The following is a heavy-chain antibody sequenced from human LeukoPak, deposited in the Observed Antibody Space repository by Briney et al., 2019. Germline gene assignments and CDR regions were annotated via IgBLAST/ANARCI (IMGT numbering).Heavy chain of an antibody. Sequence: SETLSLTCIVSGGSISSYYWLWLRQPPGKGLEWIGYIYSSGSTNSNPSLKSRVSISVDTSKSQYSLKITSVTAADTAVYYCARQGSGGRAFDIWGQGTMVTVSS. D-gene: IGHD1-26*01. CDR1: GGSISSYY. CDR2: IYSSGST. CDR3: ARQGSGGRAFDI. J-gene: IGHJ3*02. V-gene: IGHV4-59*08.